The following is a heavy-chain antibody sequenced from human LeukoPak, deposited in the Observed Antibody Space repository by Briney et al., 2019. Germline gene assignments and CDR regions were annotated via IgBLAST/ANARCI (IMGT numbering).Heavy chain of an antibody. J-gene: IGHJ4*01. Sequence: PGGSLKLSCTASGLSLNSYAMSWVRQVPGKGLEWVSASSSSDDGKWYAESVRGRFTISRDTSKNTVYLQMNSLRVEDAGVYYCAKAPVTSCRGAFCYPFDYWAHGTLVTVSS. CDR1: GLSLNSYA. CDR2: SSSSDDGK. CDR3: AKAPVTSCRGAFCYPFDY. D-gene: IGHD2-21*01. V-gene: IGHV3-23*01.